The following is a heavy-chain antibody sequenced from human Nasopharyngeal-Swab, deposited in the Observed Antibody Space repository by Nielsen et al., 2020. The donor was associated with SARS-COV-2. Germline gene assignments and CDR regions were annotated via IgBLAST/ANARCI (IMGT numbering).Heavy chain of an antibody. J-gene: IGHJ5*02. V-gene: IGHV1-69*13. Sequence: SVKVSCKASGGTFSSYAISWVRQAPGQGLEWMGGIIPIFGTANYAQKFQGRVPITADESTSTAYMELSSLRSEDTAVYYCARRPTTVTTWWFDPWGQGTLVTVSS. D-gene: IGHD4-11*01. CDR2: IIPIFGTA. CDR1: GGTFSSYA. CDR3: ARRPTTVTTWWFDP.